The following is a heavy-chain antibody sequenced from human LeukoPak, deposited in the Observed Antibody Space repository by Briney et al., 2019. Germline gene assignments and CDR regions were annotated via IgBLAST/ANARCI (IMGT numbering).Heavy chain of an antibody. V-gene: IGHV3-23*01. CDR3: AKDPDCTSGICYTFFDY. CDR1: GFSFGSYE. Sequence: PGGSPRLSCAASGFSFGSYEMNWVRQAPGKGLEWVSAISGSGGSTYYADSVKGRFTISRDNSKNTLYLQMNSLRAEDTAVYYCAKDPDCTSGICYTFFDYWGQGTLVTVSS. CDR2: ISGSGGST. J-gene: IGHJ4*02. D-gene: IGHD2-8*01.